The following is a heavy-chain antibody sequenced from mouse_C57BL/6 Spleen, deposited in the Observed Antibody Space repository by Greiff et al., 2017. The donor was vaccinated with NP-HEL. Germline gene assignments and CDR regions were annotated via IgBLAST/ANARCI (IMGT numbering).Heavy chain of an antibody. CDR1: GYTFTSYW. D-gene: IGHD2-5*01. Sequence: QVQLKQPGAELVRPGSSVKLSCKASGYTFTSYWMHWVKQRPIQGLEWIGNIDPSDSETHYNQKFKDKATLTVDKSSSTAYMQLSSLTSEDSAVYYCAREGSYSNYGYFDVWGTGTTVTVSS. V-gene: IGHV1-52*01. J-gene: IGHJ1*03. CDR3: AREGSYSNYGYFDV. CDR2: IDPSDSET.